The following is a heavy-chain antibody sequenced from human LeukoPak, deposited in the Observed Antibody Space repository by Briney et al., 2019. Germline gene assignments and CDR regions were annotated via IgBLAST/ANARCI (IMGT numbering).Heavy chain of an antibody. Sequence: SETLSLTCTVSGGSISSGGYYWSWIRQHPGKGLEWIGCIYYSGSTYYNPSLKSRVTISVDTSKNQFSLKLSSVTAADTAVYYCARAPKGIAAAGAYFQHWGQGTLVTVSS. CDR3: ARAPKGIAAAGAYFQH. V-gene: IGHV4-31*03. D-gene: IGHD6-13*01. J-gene: IGHJ1*01. CDR2: IYYSGST. CDR1: GGSISSGGYY.